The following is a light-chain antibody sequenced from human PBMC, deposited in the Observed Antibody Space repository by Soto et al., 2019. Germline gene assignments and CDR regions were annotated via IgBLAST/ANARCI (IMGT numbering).Light chain of an antibody. CDR2: GAS. CDR1: QSVSRNY. J-gene: IGKJ1*01. V-gene: IGKV3-20*01. Sequence: EIVLTQSPGTLSLSPGERATLSCRASQSVSRNYLAWYRHKPGQAPTLLIYGASRRTPGIPDRFSGRGSGTDFTLTISGLEPEDFAVYYCQQYGDSPRTFGQGTKVDI. CDR3: QQYGDSPRT.